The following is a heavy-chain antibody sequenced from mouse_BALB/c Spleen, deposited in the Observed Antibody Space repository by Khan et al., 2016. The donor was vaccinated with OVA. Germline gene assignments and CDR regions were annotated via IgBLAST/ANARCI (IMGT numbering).Heavy chain of an antibody. CDR1: GFSLTSYG. Sequence: VQLQESGPGLVAPSQSLSITCTVSGFSLTSYGVNWVRQPPGKGLEWLGVIWAGGSTNYNSALMSRLSISKDNSKSEVFLKMNSLQTDYTAMYYCARFYDPYYAMDYWGQGTSVTVSS. CDR3: ARFYDPYYAMDY. V-gene: IGHV2-9*02. D-gene: IGHD2-3*01. CDR2: IWAGGST. J-gene: IGHJ4*01.